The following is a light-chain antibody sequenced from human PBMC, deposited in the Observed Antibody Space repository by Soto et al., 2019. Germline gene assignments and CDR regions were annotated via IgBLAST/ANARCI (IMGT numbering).Light chain of an antibody. V-gene: IGLV2-14*03. Sequence: QSALTQPASVSGSPGQSIAISCTGTSSDIGAYNYVSWYQQHPDKAPKLMICDVNNRPSGVSDRFSGSKSGNTASLTISGLQAEDEADYSCSSYVSSGTYVFGTGTMLTVL. CDR3: SSYVSSGTYV. J-gene: IGLJ1*01. CDR2: DVN. CDR1: SSDIGAYNY.